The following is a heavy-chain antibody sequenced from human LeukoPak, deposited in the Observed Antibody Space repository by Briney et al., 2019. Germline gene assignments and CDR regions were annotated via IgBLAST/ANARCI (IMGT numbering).Heavy chain of an antibody. J-gene: IGHJ4*02. CDR2: VNHSGST. D-gene: IGHD3-16*02. CDR1: GGSFSGYH. Sequence: PSETLSLTCAVYGGSFSGYHWSWIRQPPGKGLEWIEEVNHSGSTNYNPSLKSRITISVDTSKNQFSLKLTSVTAADTAVYYCARGRGYNSFDYWGQGTLVTASS. V-gene: IGHV4-34*01. CDR3: ARGRGYNSFDY.